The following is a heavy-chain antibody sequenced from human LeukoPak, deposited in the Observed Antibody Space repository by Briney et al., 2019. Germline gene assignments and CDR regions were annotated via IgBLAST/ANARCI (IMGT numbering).Heavy chain of an antibody. CDR1: GGSFSGYY. J-gene: IGHJ3*01. D-gene: IGHD3-22*01. V-gene: IGHV4-34*01. Sequence: SETLSLTCAVYGGSFSGYYWSWIRQPPGKGLEWIGEINHSGSINYNPSLKSRVTISVDTSKNQFSLKLRSVTAADTAVYYCARAREFYSDSNAYEVWGQGTRVTVSS. CDR2: INHSGSI. CDR3: ARAREFYSDSNAYEV.